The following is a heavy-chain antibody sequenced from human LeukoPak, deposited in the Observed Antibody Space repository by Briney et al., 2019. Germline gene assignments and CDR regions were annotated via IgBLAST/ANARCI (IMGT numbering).Heavy chain of an antibody. CDR1: GGSISSYY. J-gene: IGHJ5*02. CDR3: ARRASGWGYNWFDP. D-gene: IGHD6-19*01. V-gene: IGHV4-59*08. Sequence: SETLSLTCTVSGGSISSYYWSWIRQPPGKGLEWIGYIYYSGSTNYNPSLKSRVTISVDTSKNQFSLKLSSVTAADTAVYYCARRASGWGYNWFDPWGQGTLVTVSS. CDR2: IYYSGST.